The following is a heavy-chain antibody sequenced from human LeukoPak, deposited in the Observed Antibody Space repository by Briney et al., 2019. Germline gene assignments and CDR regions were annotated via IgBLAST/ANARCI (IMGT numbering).Heavy chain of an antibody. CDR3: AKGYCSSTSCPFQH. J-gene: IGHJ1*01. CDR2: ISGDGGST. CDR1: GFTLDDYA. V-gene: IGHV3-43*02. D-gene: IGHD2-2*01. Sequence: GGSLRLSCAASGFTLDDYAMHWVRQAPGKGLEWVSLISGDGGSTYYADSVKGRFTISRDNSKNSLYLQMNSLRTEDTALYYCAKGYCSSTSCPFQHWGQGTLVTVSS.